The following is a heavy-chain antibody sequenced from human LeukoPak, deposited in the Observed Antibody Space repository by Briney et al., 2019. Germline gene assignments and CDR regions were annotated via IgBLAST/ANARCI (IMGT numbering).Heavy chain of an antibody. J-gene: IGHJ4*02. D-gene: IGHD6-13*01. CDR2: ISGSDSST. Sequence: GGTLRLSCAASGFTFSTYVMSWVRQAPGKGLEWVSVISGSDSSTYYADSVKGRFTISRDNSKNTLYLQMNSLRAEDTAVYYCAKSLGWRSEQQLVLGYWGQGTLVTVSS. V-gene: IGHV3-23*01. CDR3: AKSLGWRSEQQLVLGY. CDR1: GFTFSTYV.